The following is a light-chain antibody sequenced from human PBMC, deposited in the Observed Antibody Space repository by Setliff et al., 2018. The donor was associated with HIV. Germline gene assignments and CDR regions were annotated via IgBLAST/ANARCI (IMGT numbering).Light chain of an antibody. CDR3: ASYTTSSAPLV. V-gene: IGLV2-14*01. J-gene: IGLJ1*01. Sequence: QSALAQPASVSGSPGQSITISCTGSSSDIGTYNFVSWYQQYPGKAPKVVIYEVSIRPSGISTRFSGSKSGNTASLTISGLQPADDADYYCASYTTSSAPLVFGSGTKGTVL. CDR1: SSDIGTYNF. CDR2: EVS.